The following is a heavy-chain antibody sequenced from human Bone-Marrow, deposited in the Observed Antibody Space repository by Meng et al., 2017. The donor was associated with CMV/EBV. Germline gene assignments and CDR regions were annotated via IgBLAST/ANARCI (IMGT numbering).Heavy chain of an antibody. J-gene: IGHJ5*02. CDR1: GFSLSNARMG. V-gene: IGHV2-26*01. D-gene: IGHD6-19*01. Sequence: SGPTLVKPTETLTLTCTVSGFSLSNARMGVSWIRQPPGKALEWLAHIFSNDEKSYSTSLKSRLTISKDTSKSQVVLTMTNMDPVDTATYYCARITVAGLVPGNPARFDPWGQGTLVTVSS. CDR2: IFSNDEK. CDR3: ARITVAGLVPGNPARFDP.